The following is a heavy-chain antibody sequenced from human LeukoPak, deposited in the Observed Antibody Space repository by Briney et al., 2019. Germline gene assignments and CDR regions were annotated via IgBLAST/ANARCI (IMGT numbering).Heavy chain of an antibody. Sequence: AGGSLRLSCAASGFTFSSYWMHWVRQAPGKGLVWVSRINSDGGSTSYAGSVKGRFTISRDNAKNTLYLQMNSLRAEDTAVYYCARVRGARTPFDYWGQGTLVTVSS. CDR2: INSDGGST. J-gene: IGHJ4*02. D-gene: IGHD3-10*01. V-gene: IGHV3-74*01. CDR1: GFTFSSYW. CDR3: ARVRGARTPFDY.